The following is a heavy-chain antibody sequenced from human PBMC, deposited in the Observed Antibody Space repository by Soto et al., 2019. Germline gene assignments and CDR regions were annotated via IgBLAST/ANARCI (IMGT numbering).Heavy chain of an antibody. V-gene: IGHV1-18*04. J-gene: IGHJ4*02. D-gene: IGHD3-22*01. Sequence: QVQLVQSGAEVKKPGASVKVSCMASGYTFTSYGISCVRQSPGQGLGWLGWISAYNGNTNYAQKLQGRVTMTTDTATSTAYMELRSLRSDDTAVYYCARSRYQWLLLTTTFDYWGQGTLVTVSS. CDR3: ARSRYQWLLLTTTFDY. CDR1: GYTFTSYG. CDR2: ISAYNGNT.